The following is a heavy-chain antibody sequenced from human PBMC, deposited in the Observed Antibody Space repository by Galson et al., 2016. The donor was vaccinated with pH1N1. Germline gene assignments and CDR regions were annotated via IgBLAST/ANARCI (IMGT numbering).Heavy chain of an antibody. CDR1: GGAFSRNA. D-gene: IGHD6-19*01. CDR3: ARGFGGGWYGDAYDI. CDR2: VIPIFSIV. Sequence: SVKVSCKASGGAFSRNAISWVRQAPGQGLECMGRVIPIFSIVKYAQKFQGRVTISADKSTSTAYMELSNLSSEDTAVYFCARGFGGGWYGDAYDIWGQGAVVTVSS. J-gene: IGHJ3*02. V-gene: IGHV1-69*04.